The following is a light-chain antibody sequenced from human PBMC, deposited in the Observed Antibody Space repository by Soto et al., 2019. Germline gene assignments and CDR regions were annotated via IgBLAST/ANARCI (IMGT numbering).Light chain of an antibody. CDR1: SSDVGG. CDR3: GTYTSSSTRV. CDR2: DVS. J-gene: IGLJ1*01. V-gene: IGLV2-14*01. Sequence: QSALTQPASVSGSPGQSITISCTGTSSDVGGVSWYQQHPGKAPKLMIYDVSNRPSGVSNRFSGSKSGNTASLTISALQAEDEADYHCGTYTSSSTRVFGTGTKLTVL.